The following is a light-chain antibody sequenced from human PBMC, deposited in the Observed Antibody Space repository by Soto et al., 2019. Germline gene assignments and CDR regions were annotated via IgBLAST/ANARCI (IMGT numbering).Light chain of an antibody. J-gene: IGKJ5*01. CDR2: GAS. CDR1: QDVTTN. CDR3: QQCGSSST. V-gene: IGKV3-20*01. Sequence: TQFPATVSASPGVGVTLSCRAAQDVTTNFAWFQQIPGQAPRLLIYGASMRATGIPDRFSGSGSGTDFTLTISRLEPEDFAVYYCQQCGSSSTVGQGTRLETK.